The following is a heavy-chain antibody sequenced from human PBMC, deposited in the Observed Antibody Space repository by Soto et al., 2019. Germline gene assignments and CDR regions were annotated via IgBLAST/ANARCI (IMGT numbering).Heavy chain of an antibody. Sequence: SETLSLTCTVSGGPISSGDYYWSWIRQPPGKGLEWIGYIYYSGSTYYNPSLKSRVTISVDTSKNQFSLKLSSVTAADTAVYYCAGDTGIAVAGRSYRWFDPWGQGTLVTVSS. V-gene: IGHV4-30-4*01. CDR1: GGPISSGDYY. J-gene: IGHJ5*02. CDR2: IYYSGST. CDR3: AGDTGIAVAGRSYRWFDP. D-gene: IGHD6-19*01.